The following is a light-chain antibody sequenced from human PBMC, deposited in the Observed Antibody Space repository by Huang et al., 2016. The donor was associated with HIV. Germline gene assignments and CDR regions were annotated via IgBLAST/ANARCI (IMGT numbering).Light chain of an antibody. CDR2: DAS. J-gene: IGKJ4*01. V-gene: IGKV3-11*01. CDR1: QTVSSY. Sequence: EIVLTQSPATLSLSPGERATLSCRASQTVSSYLAWYQQNPGQAPRLLIYDASNRATGIPARVSGSGSGTDFTLTISSLEPEDFAVYYCQLRSTWPGDTFGGGTKVEIK. CDR3: QLRSTWPGDT.